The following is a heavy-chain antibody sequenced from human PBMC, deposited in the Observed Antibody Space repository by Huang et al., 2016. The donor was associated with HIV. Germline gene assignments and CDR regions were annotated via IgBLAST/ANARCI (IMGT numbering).Heavy chain of an antibody. CDR1: GYTFTRYA. D-gene: IGHD3-10*01. Sequence: QVQLLQSGAEVKKPGASVKVPCKAIGYTFTRYALHWVRQAPGQRLEWMGWINPHTGTTEDSQKFQDRVTITRDTSATTAYMEMTSLRSEDTAVYYCARERGLLWFGELLSWGQGTLVTVSS. CDR2: INPHTGTT. CDR3: ARERGLLWFGELLS. J-gene: IGHJ4*02. V-gene: IGHV1-3*01.